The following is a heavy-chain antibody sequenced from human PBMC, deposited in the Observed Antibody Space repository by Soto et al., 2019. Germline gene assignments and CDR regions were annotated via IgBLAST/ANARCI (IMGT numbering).Heavy chain of an antibody. CDR2: ISAYNGNT. Sequence: ASVKVSCKASGYTFTSYGISWVRQAPGQGLEWMGWISAYNGNTNYAQKLQGRVTMTTDTSTSTAYMELRSLRSDDTAVYYCARVGFITIFGVVILKHALDIWGQGTLVTVSS. CDR1: GYTFTSYG. J-gene: IGHJ3*02. CDR3: ARVGFITIFGVVILKHALDI. V-gene: IGHV1-18*01. D-gene: IGHD3-3*01.